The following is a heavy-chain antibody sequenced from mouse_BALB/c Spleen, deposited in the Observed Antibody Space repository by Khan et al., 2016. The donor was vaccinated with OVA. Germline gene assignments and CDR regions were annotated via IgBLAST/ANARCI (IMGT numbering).Heavy chain of an antibody. CDR3: VRDGAYHRNDGWFAY. CDR1: GYTFTSYT. CDR2: INPSNGYT. Sequence: VQLQQSGAELARPGASVKMSCKASGYTFTSYTIHWIKLRPGQGLEWIGFINPSNGYTNYNQKFKDKATLTADKSSTTVYMQLSRLTSDDSAVDNCVRDGAYHRNDGWFAYWGQGTLVTVSA. D-gene: IGHD2-14*01. V-gene: IGHV1-4*01. J-gene: IGHJ3*01.